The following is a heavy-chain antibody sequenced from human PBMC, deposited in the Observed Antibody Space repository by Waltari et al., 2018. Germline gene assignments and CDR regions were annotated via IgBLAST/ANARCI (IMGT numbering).Heavy chain of an antibody. CDR2: INAIGDYT. J-gene: IGHJ5*02. Sequence: EVQLVQSGGGLVQPGDSLRLSCEGSGFNFRGQAMTWVRQAPGKGLEWVSAINAIGDYTYYADSFKGRFTISRDNSKNSLYLQINTLRVDDTAIYFCARKSEGLLAARFDPWGREPWSPSLQ. CDR3: ARKSEGLLAARFDP. D-gene: IGHD6-6*01. CDR1: GFNFRGQA. V-gene: IGHV3-23*04.